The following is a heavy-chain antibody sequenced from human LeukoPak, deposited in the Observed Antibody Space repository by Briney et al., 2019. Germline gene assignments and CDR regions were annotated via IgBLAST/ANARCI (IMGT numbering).Heavy chain of an antibody. D-gene: IGHD2-8*01. CDR1: GFTFSSYW. Sequence: GGSLRLSCAASGFTFSSYWMSWVRQAPGKGLEWVANIKQDGSEKYYVDSVKGRFTISRDNAKNSLYLQMNSPRAEDTAVYYCARVSAMYAFDYWGQGTLVTVSS. CDR2: IKQDGSEK. J-gene: IGHJ4*02. V-gene: IGHV3-7*01. CDR3: ARVSAMYAFDY.